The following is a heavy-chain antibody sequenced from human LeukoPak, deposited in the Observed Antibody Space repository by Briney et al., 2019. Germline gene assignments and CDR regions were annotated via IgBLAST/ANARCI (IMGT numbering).Heavy chain of an antibody. Sequence: ASVKVSCKASGYTFTSYYMHWVRQAPGQGLEWMGIINPSGGSTSYAQKFQGRVTMTRDMSTSAVYMELSSLRSEDTAVYYCAVRGGSPYYYDSSGFDYWGQGTLVTVSS. CDR3: AVRGGSPYYYDSSGFDY. CDR2: INPSGGST. J-gene: IGHJ4*02. V-gene: IGHV1-46*01. D-gene: IGHD3-22*01. CDR1: GYTFTSYY.